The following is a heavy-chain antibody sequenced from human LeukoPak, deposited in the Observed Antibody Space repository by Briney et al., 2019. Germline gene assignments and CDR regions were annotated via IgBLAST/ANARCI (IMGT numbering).Heavy chain of an antibody. Sequence: SETLSLTCAVYGGSFSGYYWSGIRQPPGKGLEWIGEINHSGSTNYNPSLKSRVTISVDTSKNQFSLKLSSVTAADTAVYYCGSSTSRSYPHYWGQGTLVTVSS. CDR3: GSSTSRSYPHY. CDR2: INHSGST. CDR1: GGSFSGYY. J-gene: IGHJ4*02. D-gene: IGHD2-2*01. V-gene: IGHV4-34*01.